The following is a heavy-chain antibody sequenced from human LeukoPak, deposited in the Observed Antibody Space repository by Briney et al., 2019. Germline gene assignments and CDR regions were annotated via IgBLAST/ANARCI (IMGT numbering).Heavy chain of an antibody. CDR2: IYYSGST. D-gene: IGHD2-21*02. V-gene: IGHV4-39*01. J-gene: IGHJ4*02. CDR1: GGSISSSSYY. CDR3: ATVVTAISGYFDY. Sequence: PSETLSLTCTVFGGSISSSSYYWGWIRQPPGKGLEWIGSIYYSGSTYYNPSLKSRVTISVDTSKNQFSLKLSSVTAADTAVYYCATVVTAISGYFDYWGQGTLVTVSS.